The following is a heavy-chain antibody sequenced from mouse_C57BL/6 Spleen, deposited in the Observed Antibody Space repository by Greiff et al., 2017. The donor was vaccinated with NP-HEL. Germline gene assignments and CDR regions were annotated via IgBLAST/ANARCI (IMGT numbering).Heavy chain of an antibody. CDR3: ARGDCNYVFDY. V-gene: IGHV1-80*01. J-gene: IGHJ2*01. Sequence: QVQLQQSGAELVKPGASVKISCKASGYAFSSYWMNWVKQRPGKGLEWIGQIYPGDGDTNYNGKFKGKATLTADKSSSTAYMQLSSLTSEDSAVYFCARGDCNYVFDYWGQGTTLTVSS. CDR1: GYAFSSYW. CDR2: IYPGDGDT. D-gene: IGHD2-1*01.